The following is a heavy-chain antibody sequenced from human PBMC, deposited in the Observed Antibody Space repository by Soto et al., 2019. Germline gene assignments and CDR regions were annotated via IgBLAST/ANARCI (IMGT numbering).Heavy chain of an antibody. Sequence: PGGSLRLSCAASGFTFSSYGMHWVRQAPGKGLEWVAVISYDGSNKYYADSVKGRFTISRDNSKNTLYLQMNSLRAEDTAVYYCAKGYCTNGVCYSTNYYYYGMDVWGQGTTVTVSS. J-gene: IGHJ6*02. D-gene: IGHD2-8*01. CDR3: AKGYCTNGVCYSTNYYYYGMDV. CDR2: ISYDGSNK. V-gene: IGHV3-30*18. CDR1: GFTFSSYG.